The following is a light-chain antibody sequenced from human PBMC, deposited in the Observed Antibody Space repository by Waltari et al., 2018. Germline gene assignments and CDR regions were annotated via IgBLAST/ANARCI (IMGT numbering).Light chain of an antibody. CDR3: QVWDANTDPGV. Sequence: SYVLTQPPSVSVAPGETARLTRGGHNIESKRVPWYRQRPGQAPVLVISYESDRPSGIPERFSGSNSGNTATLTISRVEAGDEADYYCQVWDANTDPGVFGTGTEVTVL. CDR1: NIESKR. V-gene: IGLV3-21*01. J-gene: IGLJ1*01. CDR2: YES.